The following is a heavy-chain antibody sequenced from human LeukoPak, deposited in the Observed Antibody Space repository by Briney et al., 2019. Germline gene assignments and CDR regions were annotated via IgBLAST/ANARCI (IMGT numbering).Heavy chain of an antibody. CDR2: MNPNSGNT. J-gene: IGHJ3*02. Sequence: ASVKVSCKASGYTFTSYDINWVRQATGQGLEWMGWMNPNSGNTGYAQKFQGRVTITRNTSMSTAYMELSSLRSEDTAVYYCARAHPWNYVGNDAFDIWGQGTMVTVSS. V-gene: IGHV1-8*03. D-gene: IGHD1-7*01. CDR3: ARAHPWNYVGNDAFDI. CDR1: GYTFTSYD.